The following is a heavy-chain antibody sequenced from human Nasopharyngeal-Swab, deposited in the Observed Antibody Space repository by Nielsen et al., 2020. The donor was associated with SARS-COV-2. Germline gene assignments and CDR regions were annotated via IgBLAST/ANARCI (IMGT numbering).Heavy chain of an antibody. D-gene: IGHD4-17*01. CDR1: GFTFSSYD. J-gene: IGHJ4*02. CDR2: IGTAGDT. Sequence: GESLKISCAASGFTFSSYDMHWVRQATGKGLEWVSAIGTAGDTYYPGSVKGRFTISRENAKNSLYLQMNSLRAGGTAVYYCARGYGDYEYYFDYWGQGTLVTVSS. V-gene: IGHV3-13*01. CDR3: ARGYGDYEYYFDY.